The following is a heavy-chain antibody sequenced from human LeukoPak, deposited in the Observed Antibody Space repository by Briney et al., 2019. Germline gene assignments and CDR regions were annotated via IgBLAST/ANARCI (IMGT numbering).Heavy chain of an antibody. CDR2: INHSGST. CDR3: ARDGYGSYPYYMDV. Sequence: PSETLSLTCAVYGGSFSGYYWSWIRQPPGKGLEWIGEINHSGSTNYNPSLKSRVTISVDTSKNQFSLKLSSVTAADTAVYYCARDGYGSYPYYMDVWGKGTTVTISS. V-gene: IGHV4-34*01. CDR1: GGSFSGYY. D-gene: IGHD3-16*02. J-gene: IGHJ6*03.